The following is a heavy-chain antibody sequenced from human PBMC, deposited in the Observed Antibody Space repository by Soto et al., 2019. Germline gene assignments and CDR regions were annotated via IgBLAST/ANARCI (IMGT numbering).Heavy chain of an antibody. CDR3: ARHPERIAQIGWFDP. D-gene: IGHD6-13*01. CDR1: GFTFSSYS. V-gene: IGHV3-48*01. Sequence: GGSLRLSCAASGFTFSSYSMNWVRQAPGKGLEWVSYISSSSSTIYYADSVKGRFTISRDNAKNSLYLQMNSLRAEDTAVYYCARHPERIAQIGWFDPWGQGTLVTVSS. J-gene: IGHJ5*02. CDR2: ISSSSSTI.